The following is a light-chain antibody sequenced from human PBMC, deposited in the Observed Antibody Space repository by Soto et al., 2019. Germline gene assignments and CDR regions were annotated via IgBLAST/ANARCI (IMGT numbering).Light chain of an antibody. Sequence: EVVMTQSPATLSVSPGERATLSCRASQSVTSNLAWYRQKPGRPPRLLIYDASTRATGIPVRFSGSGSGTELTLTISSLQSEDFAVYYCQQYNYWPPGYTFGQGTKLEMK. V-gene: IGKV3-15*01. CDR3: QQYNYWPPGYT. CDR2: DAS. CDR1: QSVTSN. J-gene: IGKJ2*01.